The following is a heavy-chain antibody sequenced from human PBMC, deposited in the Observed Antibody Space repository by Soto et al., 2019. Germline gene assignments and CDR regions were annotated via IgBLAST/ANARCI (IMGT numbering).Heavy chain of an antibody. J-gene: IGHJ4*02. V-gene: IGHV4-59*11. D-gene: IGHD3-3*01. CDR3: ARASKKTGVLMTIFGVVPCWFDY. CDR2: IYYSGST. CDR1: GDSISSHY. Sequence: SETLSLTCTVSGDSISSHYWSWIRQPPGKGLEWIGYIYYSGSTNYSPSLKSRATITVDTSKNQFSLKLSSVTAADTAVYYCARASKKTGVLMTIFGVVPCWFDYWGQGTQVTVSS.